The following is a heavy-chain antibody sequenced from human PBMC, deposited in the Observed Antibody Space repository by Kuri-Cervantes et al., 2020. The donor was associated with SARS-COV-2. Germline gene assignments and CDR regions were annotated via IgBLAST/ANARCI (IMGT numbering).Heavy chain of an antibody. CDR3: ARDLRLGKSLDY. CDR1: GFTFSSYS. J-gene: IGHJ4*02. D-gene: IGHD7-27*01. V-gene: IGHV3-21*01. Sequence: GESLKISCAASGFTFSSYSMNWVRQAPGKGLEWVSSISSSSSHIYYADSVKGRFTISRDDAKNSLYLQMSSLRAEDTAVYYCARDLRLGKSLDYWGQGTLVTVSS. CDR2: ISSSSSHI.